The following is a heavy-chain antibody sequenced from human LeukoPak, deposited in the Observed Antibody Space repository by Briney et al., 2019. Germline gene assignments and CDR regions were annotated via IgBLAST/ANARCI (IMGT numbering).Heavy chain of an antibody. J-gene: IGHJ6*03. CDR2: IYSDGTT. D-gene: IGHD5-18*01. CDR3: ARHTHPRGYYCYMDV. V-gene: IGHV3-66*02. CDR1: GFTVSTYY. Sequence: PGGSLRLSCAASGFTVSTYYMSWVRQAPGKGLEWVSVIYSDGTTYYADSVKGRFTGSRDYYKNTVFLQMNSLRGEDSAVYYCARHTHPRGYYCYMDVWGKGTTVTVSS.